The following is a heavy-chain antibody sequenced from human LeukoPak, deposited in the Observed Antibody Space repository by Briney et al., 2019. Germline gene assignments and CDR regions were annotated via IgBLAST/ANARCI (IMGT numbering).Heavy chain of an antibody. CDR1: GFTFSSYA. V-gene: IGHV3-30*04. Sequence: GGSLRLSCAASGFTFSSYAMHWVRQAPGKGLEWVAVISYDGSNKYYADSMKGRFTISRDNAKNSLYLQMNSLRAEDTAVYYCAGGFGELLATFDYWGHGTLVTVSS. D-gene: IGHD3-10*01. J-gene: IGHJ4*01. CDR2: ISYDGSNK. CDR3: AGGFGELLATFDY.